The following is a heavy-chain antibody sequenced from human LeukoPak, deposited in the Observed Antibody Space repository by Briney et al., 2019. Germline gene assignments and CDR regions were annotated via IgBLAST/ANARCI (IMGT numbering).Heavy chain of an antibody. J-gene: IGHJ4*02. CDR2: IIPIFGTA. D-gene: IGHD2-2*02. CDR1: GGTFSSYA. V-gene: IGHV1-69*13. Sequence: SVKVSCKASGGTFSSYAISWVRQAPGQGLEWMGGIIPIFGTANYAQKFQGRVTITADESTSKAYMELSSLRSEDTAVYYCARDAGYCSSTSCYTGGFDYWGQGTLVTVSS. CDR3: ARDAGYCSSTSCYTGGFDY.